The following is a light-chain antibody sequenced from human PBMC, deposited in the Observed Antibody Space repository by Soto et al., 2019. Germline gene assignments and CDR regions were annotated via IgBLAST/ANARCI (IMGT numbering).Light chain of an antibody. Sequence: EIVLTQSPATLSLSPGERATLSCRASQSVSNLLAWYQQKPGQAPRLLIYDASNRATGIPARFSGSGSGTDFTLTISSLESEDFAVYYCQQSSNWLTFGGGTKVEIK. J-gene: IGKJ4*01. CDR1: QSVSNL. V-gene: IGKV3-11*01. CDR3: QQSSNWLT. CDR2: DAS.